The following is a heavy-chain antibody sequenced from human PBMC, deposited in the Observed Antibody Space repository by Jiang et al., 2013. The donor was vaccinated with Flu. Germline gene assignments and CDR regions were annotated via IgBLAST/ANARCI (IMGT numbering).Heavy chain of an antibody. CDR1: GYTLSELL. CDR2: FDPEDGKR. V-gene: IGHV1-24*01. J-gene: IGHJ6*02. D-gene: IGHD6-25*01. CDR3: ATDSRGGSGGGMDV. Sequence: SGAEVKKPGASVKVSCKVSGYTLSELLIHWVRQAPGKGLEWMGGFDPEDGKRIYAQKFQGRVTMTEDTFTDTAYMELSSLRSEDTAVYYCATDSRGGSGGGMDVWGQGTTVTVSS.